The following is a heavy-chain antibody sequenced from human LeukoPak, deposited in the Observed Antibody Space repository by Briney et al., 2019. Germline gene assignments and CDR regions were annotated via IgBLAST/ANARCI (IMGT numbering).Heavy chain of an antibody. CDR2: IYTSGST. CDR1: GGSISSGSYD. V-gene: IGHV4-61*02. CDR3: ARIYGHGGSDY. D-gene: IGHD3-10*01. J-gene: IGHJ4*02. Sequence: PSETLSLTCTVSGGSISSGSYDWSWIRQPAGKGLEWIGRIYTSGSTNYNPSLKSRVTISVDTSKNQFSLKLSSVTAADTAVYYCARIYGHGGSDYWGQGTLVTVSS.